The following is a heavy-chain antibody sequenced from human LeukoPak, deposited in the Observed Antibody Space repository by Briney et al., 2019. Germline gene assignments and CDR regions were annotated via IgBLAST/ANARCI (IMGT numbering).Heavy chain of an antibody. D-gene: IGHD6-19*01. V-gene: IGHV3-30*02. CDR3: ARRGASSGGLDY. J-gene: IGHJ4*02. CDR1: GITFSSYG. Sequence: GGSLRLSCAASGITFSSYGMHWVRQAPGTGLEWVAFIRYDESYKYYADSVKGRFTISRDNSKNTLYLQMNSLRAEDTAVYYCARRGASSGGLDYWGQGTLVTVSS. CDR2: IRYDESYK.